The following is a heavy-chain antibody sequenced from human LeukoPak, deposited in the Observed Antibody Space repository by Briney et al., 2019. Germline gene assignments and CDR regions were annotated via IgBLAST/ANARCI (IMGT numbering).Heavy chain of an antibody. V-gene: IGHV3-30*03. CDR1: GFTFSNYG. J-gene: IGHJ4*02. Sequence: GGSLRLSCAASGFTFSNYGMHWVRQAPGKGLEWVAVISYDGSKQYYADSVKGRFNISRDNSKNTLYLLMNSLRADDTAVYYCARDRSVTTYFDYWGQGTLVTVSS. CDR3: ARDRSVTTYFDY. CDR2: ISYDGSKQ. D-gene: IGHD4-17*01.